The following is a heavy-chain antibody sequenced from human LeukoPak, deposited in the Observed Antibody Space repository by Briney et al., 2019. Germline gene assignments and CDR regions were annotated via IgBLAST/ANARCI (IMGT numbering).Heavy chain of an antibody. D-gene: IGHD1-14*01. CDR3: AGDGPDRQLDV. CDR2: ISSSGSTI. Sequence: GGSLRLSCAASGFTFSDYYMSWIHQAPGKGLGWVSYISSSGSTIYYADSVKGRFTISRDNAKNSLYLQMNSLRAEDTAVYYCAGDGPDRQLDVWGKGTTVTVSS. CDR1: GFTFSDYY. J-gene: IGHJ6*04. V-gene: IGHV3-11*01.